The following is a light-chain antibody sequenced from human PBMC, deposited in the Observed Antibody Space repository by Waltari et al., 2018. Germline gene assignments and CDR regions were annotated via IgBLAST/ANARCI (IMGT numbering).Light chain of an antibody. CDR3: QQYNNWPGT. J-gene: IGKJ1*01. Sequence: ELVMTQSPATLSVSPGEGATLSCRASQSVRSNLAWYQQKPGQAPRLLIYGASTRAPGIPARFNGGGSGTEFTLTISSLQSEDFATYYCQQYNNWPGTFGQGTKVEIK. V-gene: IGKV3-15*01. CDR2: GAS. CDR1: QSVRSN.